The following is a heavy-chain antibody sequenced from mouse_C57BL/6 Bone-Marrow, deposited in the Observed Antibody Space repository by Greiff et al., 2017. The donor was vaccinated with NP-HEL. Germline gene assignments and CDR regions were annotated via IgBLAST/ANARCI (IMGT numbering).Heavy chain of an antibody. CDR1: GFSLTSYG. J-gene: IGHJ4*01. Sequence: VMLVESGPGLVAPSQSLSITCTVSGFSLTSYGVHWVRQPPGKGLEWLVVIWSDGSTTYNSALKSRLSISKDNSKSQVFLKMNSLQTDDTAMYYCARQGNPIYYGYDGYAMDYRGQGTSVTVSS. CDR3: ARQGNPIYYGYDGYAMDY. CDR2: IWSDGST. D-gene: IGHD2-2*01. V-gene: IGHV2-6-1*01.